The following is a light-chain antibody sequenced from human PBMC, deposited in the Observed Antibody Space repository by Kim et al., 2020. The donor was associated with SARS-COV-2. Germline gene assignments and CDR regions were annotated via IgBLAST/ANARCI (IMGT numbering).Light chain of an antibody. Sequence: DIQMTQSPSTLSASVGDRVTITCRASQSILTWFAWFQQKPGKAPKLLIYKAFILESGIPSRFSGSGSGTDFTLTISSLQPDDFATYYCQQYKSDPWTFGQGTKVDIK. CDR3: QQYKSDPWT. CDR1: QSILTW. V-gene: IGKV1-5*03. CDR2: KAF. J-gene: IGKJ1*01.